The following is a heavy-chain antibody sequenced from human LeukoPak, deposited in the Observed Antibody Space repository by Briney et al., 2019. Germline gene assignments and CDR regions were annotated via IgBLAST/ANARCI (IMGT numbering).Heavy chain of an antibody. CDR2: ISDSGST. Sequence: SETLSLNSAVYAGTFSAYYWSWIRQPPGKGLEWIVEISDSGSTNYNPSLKSRVTISVDTYKNHFSLMLTFVTAADTAVYYCATSRDYGNYYINFWGQGTLVTVSS. J-gene: IGHJ4*02. V-gene: IGHV4-34*08. D-gene: IGHD4-11*01. CDR1: AGTFSAYY. CDR3: ATSRDYGNYYINF.